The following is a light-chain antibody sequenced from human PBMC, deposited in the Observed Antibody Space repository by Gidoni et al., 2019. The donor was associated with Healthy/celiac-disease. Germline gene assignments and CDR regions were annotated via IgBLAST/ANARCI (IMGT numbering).Light chain of an antibody. J-gene: IGKJ4*01. CDR3: QQYNNWPLT. Sequence: EIVMKQSPATPSLSPGERATLSCRASQSVSSNLAWYQQKPGQAPRLLIYGASTRATGIPARFSGSGSGTEFTLTISSLQSEDFAVYYCQQYNNWPLTFGGGTKVEIK. CDR2: GAS. V-gene: IGKV3-15*01. CDR1: QSVSSN.